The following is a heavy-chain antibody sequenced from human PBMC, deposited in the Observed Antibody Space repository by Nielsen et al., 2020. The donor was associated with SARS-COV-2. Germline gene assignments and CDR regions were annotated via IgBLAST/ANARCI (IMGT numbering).Heavy chain of an antibody. CDR3: ARGQGVTIFGPYTHYGMDV. CDR2: IKQDGSEK. D-gene: IGHD3-3*01. V-gene: IGHV3-7*05. J-gene: IGHJ6*02. CDR1: GFTFSSYW. Sequence: GSLKISCAASGFTFSSYWMSWVRQAPGKGLEWVANIKQDGSEKYYVDSVKGRFTISRDNAKNSLYLQMNSLRAEDTAVYYCARGQGVTIFGPYTHYGMDVWGQGTTVTVSS.